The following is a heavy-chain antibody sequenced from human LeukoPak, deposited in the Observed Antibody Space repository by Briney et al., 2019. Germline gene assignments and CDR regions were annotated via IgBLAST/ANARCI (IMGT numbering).Heavy chain of an antibody. V-gene: IGHV1-69*04. D-gene: IGHD3-3*01. CDR3: ARTNSRLEWLNYYYYGMDV. CDR2: IIPILGIA. J-gene: IGHJ6*02. CDR1: GGTFSSYA. Sequence: SVKVSCKASGGTFSSYAISWVRQAPGQGLEWMGRIIPILGIANYAQKFQGRVTITADKSTSTAYMELSSLRSEDTAVYYCARTNSRLEWLNYYYYGMDVWGQGTTVTVSS.